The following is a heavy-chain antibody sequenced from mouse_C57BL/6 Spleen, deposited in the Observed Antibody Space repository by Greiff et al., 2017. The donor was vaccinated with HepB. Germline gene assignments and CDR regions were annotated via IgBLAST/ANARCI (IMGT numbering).Heavy chain of an antibody. Sequence: VQLQQPGAELVKPGASVKVSCKASGYTFTSYWMHWVKQRPGQGLEWIGRIHPSDSDTNYNQKFKGKATLTVDKSSSTAYMELRSLTSEDSAVYFCARGITTVVATKAMDYWGQGTSVTVSS. CDR1: GYTFTSYW. CDR3: ARGITTVVATKAMDY. V-gene: IGHV1-74*01. J-gene: IGHJ4*01. D-gene: IGHD1-1*01. CDR2: IHPSDSDT.